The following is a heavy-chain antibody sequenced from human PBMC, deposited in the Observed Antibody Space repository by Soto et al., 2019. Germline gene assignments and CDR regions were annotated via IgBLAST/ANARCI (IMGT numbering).Heavy chain of an antibody. CDR1: GYTFTCYY. V-gene: IGHV1-46*01. CDR3: ARVSQYSSSSGVQYYFAY. J-gene: IGHJ4*02. CDR2: INPSGGST. D-gene: IGHD6-6*01. Sequence: GASVKVSCKASGYTFTCYYMYWVRQAPGQGLEWMGIINPSGGSTSYAQKFQGRVTMTRDTSTSTVYMELSSLRSEDTAVYYCARVSQYSSSSGVQYYFAYRGQGTLVTVSS.